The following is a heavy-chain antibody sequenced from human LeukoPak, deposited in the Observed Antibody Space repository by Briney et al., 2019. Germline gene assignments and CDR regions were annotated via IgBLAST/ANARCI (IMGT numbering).Heavy chain of an antibody. Sequence: GRSLRHPCAASGFTFDDYAMHWVRQAPGKGLEWVSGISWNSGSIGYADSVKGRFTISRDNAKNSLYLQMNSLRAEDTAVYYCARARRGRGYWYFDLWGRGTLVTVSS. CDR3: ARARRGRGYWYFDL. CDR1: GFTFDDYA. J-gene: IGHJ2*01. CDR2: ISWNSGSI. V-gene: IGHV3-9*01. D-gene: IGHD3-10*01.